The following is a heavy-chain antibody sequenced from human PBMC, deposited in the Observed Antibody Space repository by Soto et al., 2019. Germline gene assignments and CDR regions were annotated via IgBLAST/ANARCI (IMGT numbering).Heavy chain of an antibody. CDR2: ISGSGDKT. CDR1: GFTFKYYA. V-gene: IGHV3-23*01. Sequence: EVQLLQSGGGLAQPGTSLRLSCAASGFTFKYYAMTWVRQAPGKGLEWVSTISGSGDKTDYADSVKGRFRVSRDNSKDTLYLQMDGLSADDTALYYCARESKWYGGQYFQDWGQGTLVTVSS. CDR3: ARESKWYGGQYFQD. D-gene: IGHD2-8*01. J-gene: IGHJ1*01.